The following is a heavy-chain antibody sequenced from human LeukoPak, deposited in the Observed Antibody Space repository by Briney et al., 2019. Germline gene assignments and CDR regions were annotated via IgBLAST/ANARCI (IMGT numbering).Heavy chain of an antibody. D-gene: IGHD6-13*01. J-gene: IGHJ4*02. CDR1: GGSFSGYY. Sequence: SETLSLTCAVYGGSFSGYYWSWIRQPPGRGLEWIGEINHSESTKYNPSLKSRVTISVDTSKNQFSLKLSSVTAADTAVYYCAIEGGIAAAGEGYNDYWGQGTLVTVSS. CDR3: AIEGGIAAAGEGYNDY. V-gene: IGHV4-34*01. CDR2: INHSEST.